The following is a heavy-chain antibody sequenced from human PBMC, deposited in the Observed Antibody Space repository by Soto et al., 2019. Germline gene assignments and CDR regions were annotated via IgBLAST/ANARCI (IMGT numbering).Heavy chain of an antibody. CDR3: RSLSFLSHIKPPEDF. Sequence: PGGSLRLSCEGSGFTFANFAMTWVRQGPGKGLEWVSALSGSAINTYYADSVKGRFTISRDNSKNTVFLQMNSLRVDDTAVYYCRSLSFLSHIKPPEDFGGKGTSDTASS. D-gene: IGHD2-15*01. CDR1: GFTFANFA. CDR2: LSGSAINT. V-gene: IGHV3-23*01. J-gene: IGHJ6*04.